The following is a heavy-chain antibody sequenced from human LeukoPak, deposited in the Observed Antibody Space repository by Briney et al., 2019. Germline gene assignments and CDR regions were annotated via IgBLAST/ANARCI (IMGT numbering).Heavy chain of an antibody. Sequence: SETLSLTCTASGGSVSSGSYYWSWIRQPPGKALEWIGYIYYSGSTNYNPSLKSRVTISVDTSKNQFSLKLSSVTAADTAVYYCARDRRIAVAGTRYYYYGMDVWGKGTTVTVSS. CDR2: IYYSGST. CDR3: ARDRRIAVAGTRYYYYGMDV. J-gene: IGHJ6*04. V-gene: IGHV4-61*01. D-gene: IGHD6-19*01. CDR1: GGSVSSGSYY.